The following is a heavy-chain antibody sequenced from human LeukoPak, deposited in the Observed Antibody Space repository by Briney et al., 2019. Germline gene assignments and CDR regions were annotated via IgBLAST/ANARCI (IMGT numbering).Heavy chain of an antibody. CDR1: GFSFSGYW. V-gene: IGHV3-74*01. CDR2: INEDGSFT. D-gene: IGHD2-21*01. Sequence: EGSLRLSCAASGFSFSGYWMHWVRQAPGKGLVWVSRINEDGSFTSYADSVKGRFTVSRDNAKNTLYLQMNSLRAEDTAVYYCARDLVMVKTLGDDFDYWGRGTLVTVSS. J-gene: IGHJ4*02. CDR3: ARDLVMVKTLGDDFDY.